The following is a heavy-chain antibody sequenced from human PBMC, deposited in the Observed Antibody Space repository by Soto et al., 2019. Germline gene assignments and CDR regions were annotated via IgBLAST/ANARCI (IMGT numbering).Heavy chain of an antibody. J-gene: IGHJ4*02. CDR2: IWYDGSNK. Sequence: QVQLVESGGGVVQPGRSLRLSCAASGFTFSSYGMHWVRQAPGKGLEWVAVIWYDGSNKYYADSVKGRFTISRDNSKNTLYLQMNSLRAEDTAVYYCAKGLPYSADYWGQGTLVTVSS. V-gene: IGHV3-33*06. D-gene: IGHD5-18*01. CDR3: AKGLPYSADY. CDR1: GFTFSSYG.